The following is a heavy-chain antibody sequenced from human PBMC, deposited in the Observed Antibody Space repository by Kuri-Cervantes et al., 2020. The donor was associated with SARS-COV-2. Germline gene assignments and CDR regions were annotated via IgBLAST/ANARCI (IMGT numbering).Heavy chain of an antibody. CDR1: GFTFSSYA. CDR3: AREASSGWYGLSQYYFDY. CDR2: ISYDGSNK. D-gene: IGHD6-19*01. Sequence: GESLKISCAASGFTFSSYAMHWVRQAPGKGLEWVAVISYDGSNKYYADPVKGRFTISRDNSKNTLYLQMNSLRAEDTAVYYCAREASSGWYGLSQYYFDYWGQGTLVTVSS. V-gene: IGHV3-30-3*01. J-gene: IGHJ4*02.